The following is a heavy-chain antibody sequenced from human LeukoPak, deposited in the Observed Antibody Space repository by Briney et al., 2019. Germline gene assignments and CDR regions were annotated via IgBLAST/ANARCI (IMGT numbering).Heavy chain of an antibody. V-gene: IGHV3-23*01. CDR1: RFTFSTYS. J-gene: IGHJ5*02. Sequence: GGSLRLSCAASRFTFSTYSMNWVRQAPGKGLEWVSAISGSGGSTYYADSVKGRFTISRDNSKNTLYLQMNSLRAEDTAVYYCAKKATWGVDFSNWFDPWGQGTLVTVSS. D-gene: IGHD3-10*01. CDR2: ISGSGGST. CDR3: AKKATWGVDFSNWFDP.